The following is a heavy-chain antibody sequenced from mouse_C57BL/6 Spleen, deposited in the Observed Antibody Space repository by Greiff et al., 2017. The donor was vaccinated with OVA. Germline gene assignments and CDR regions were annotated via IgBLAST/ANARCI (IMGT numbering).Heavy chain of an antibody. Sequence: EVQLQESGPELVKPGASVKIPCKASGYTFTDYNITWVKQSPGQSLEWIGDINPGNGSTIYNQKFKGKATLTVDTSSSTAYMELSSLTSEDTAVYYCARADGDGNYSFAYWGQGTPLTVSA. CDR3: ARADGDGNYSFAY. V-gene: IGHV1-18*01. J-gene: IGHJ3*01. CDR2: INPGNGST. D-gene: IGHD2-1*01. CDR1: GYTFTDYN.